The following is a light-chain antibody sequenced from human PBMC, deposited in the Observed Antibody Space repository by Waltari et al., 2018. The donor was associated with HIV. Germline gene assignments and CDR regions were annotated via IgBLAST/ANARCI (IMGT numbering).Light chain of an antibody. J-gene: IGKJ2*02. CDR3: QQSYIRPST. CDR1: HSIDKY. V-gene: IGKV1-39*01. CDR2: TAS. Sequence: DIQMTQSPSSLSASVGDRVTLTCRASHSIDKYLNWYQHKPGKAPKLLIYTASSLQSGAPSRFSGSGSGTDFTLTISSLQPEDFATYYCQQSYIRPSTFGQGTKLE.